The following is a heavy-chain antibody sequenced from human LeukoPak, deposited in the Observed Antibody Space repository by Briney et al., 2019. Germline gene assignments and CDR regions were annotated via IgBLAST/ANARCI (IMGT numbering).Heavy chain of an antibody. D-gene: IGHD1-26*01. V-gene: IGHV3-48*01. J-gene: IGHJ4*02. CDR1: GFTFSNYG. CDR3: AKVFYSGSYYSYYFDY. Sequence: GGSLRLSCAASGFTFSNYGMNWVRQAPGKGLEWVSYISSSSTPIYYADSVKGRFTISRDNAKNSLYLQMSSLRAEDTAVYYCAKVFYSGSYYSYYFDYWGQGTLVTVSS. CDR2: ISSSSTPI.